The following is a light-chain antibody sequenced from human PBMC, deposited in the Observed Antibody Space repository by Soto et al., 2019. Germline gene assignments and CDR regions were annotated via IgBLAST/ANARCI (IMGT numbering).Light chain of an antibody. CDR1: SSDVGAYNH. CDR2: DVS. V-gene: IGLV2-14*03. Sequence: QSVLTQPASVSGSPGQSIPISCTGTSSDVGAYNHVSWYQHHPGKAPKLMIFDVSNRPSGVSNRFSGSKSGNTASLTISGLQAEDEADYYCSSYTTITTYIFGTGTKVTVL. CDR3: SSYTTITTYI. J-gene: IGLJ1*01.